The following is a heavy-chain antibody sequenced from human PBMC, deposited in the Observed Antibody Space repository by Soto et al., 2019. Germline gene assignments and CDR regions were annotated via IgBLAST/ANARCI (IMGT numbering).Heavy chain of an antibody. Sequence: GGSLRLSCAASGFTFSSYWMSWVRQAPGKGLEWVANIKQDGSEKYYVDSVKGRFTISRDNAKNSLYLQMNSLRAEDTAVYYCAREGLQGYCSSTSCYPDAFDIWGQGTMVTVSS. CDR2: IKQDGSEK. J-gene: IGHJ3*02. CDR3: AREGLQGYCSSTSCYPDAFDI. CDR1: GFTFSSYW. D-gene: IGHD2-2*01. V-gene: IGHV3-7*01.